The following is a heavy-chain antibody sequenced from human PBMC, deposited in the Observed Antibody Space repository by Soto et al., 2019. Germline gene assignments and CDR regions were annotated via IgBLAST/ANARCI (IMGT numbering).Heavy chain of an antibody. J-gene: IGHJ6*03. CDR3: ARDGGRNPPRYYMDV. Sequence: ASVKVSCKASGYTFTSYGISWVRQAPGQGLEWMGWISAYNGNTNYAQKLQGRVTMTTDTSTSTAYMELRSLISDDTAVYYCARDGGRNPPRYYMDVWGKGTTVTVSS. D-gene: IGHD3-16*01. CDR1: GYTFTSYG. CDR2: ISAYNGNT. V-gene: IGHV1-18*01.